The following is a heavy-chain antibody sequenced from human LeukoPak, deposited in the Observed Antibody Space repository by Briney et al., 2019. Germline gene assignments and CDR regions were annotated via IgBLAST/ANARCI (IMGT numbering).Heavy chain of an antibody. CDR3: ARESIGSGSRYYFDY. V-gene: IGHV1-69*05. CDR2: IIPIFGTA. Sequence: XXGXGYSFTSYWIGWVRQMPGKGLEWMGRIIPIFGTANYAQKFQGRVTITTDESTSTAYMELSSLRSEDTAVYYCARESIGSGSRYYFDYWGQGTLVTVSS. D-gene: IGHD3-22*01. J-gene: IGHJ4*02. CDR1: GYSFTSYW.